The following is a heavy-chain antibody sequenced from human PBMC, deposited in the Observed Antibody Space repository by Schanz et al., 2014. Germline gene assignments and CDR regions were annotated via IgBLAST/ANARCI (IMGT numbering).Heavy chain of an antibody. CDR3: ARVELSVYYYAMDV. Sequence: VQLVESGGGLVKPGGSLRLSCAASGITFSDYAMSWVRQAPGKGLEWVSTIASGGSHTFYADSVKGRFTISRDNSKNTLYLQMNSLRAEDTAVYYCARVELSVYYYAMDVWGQGTTVTVSS. J-gene: IGHJ6*02. CDR2: IASGGSHT. V-gene: IGHV3-23*04. D-gene: IGHD2-15*01. CDR1: GITFSDYA.